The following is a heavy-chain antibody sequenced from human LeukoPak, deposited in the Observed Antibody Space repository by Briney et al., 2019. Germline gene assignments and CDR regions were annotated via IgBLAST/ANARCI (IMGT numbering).Heavy chain of an antibody. Sequence: GGSLRLFCAASGFTFSTYAMTWARQSPGEGLEGVSAISGSGAGTYYADSVKGRFNLSRDNSKSTLYLQMNSLRVEDTAVYYCTKNYGSGSFDYWGQGTLVTVSS. V-gene: IGHV3-23*01. CDR1: GFTFSTYA. CDR2: ISGSGAGT. J-gene: IGHJ4*02. D-gene: IGHD3-10*01. CDR3: TKNYGSGSFDY.